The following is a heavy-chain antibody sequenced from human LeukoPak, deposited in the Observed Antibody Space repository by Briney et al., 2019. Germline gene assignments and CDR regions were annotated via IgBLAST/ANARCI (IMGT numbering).Heavy chain of an antibody. J-gene: IGHJ3*02. CDR1: GFTFDDYA. CDR2: ISGDGATT. V-gene: IGHV3-43*02. CDR3: AKDLSTVFDALNI. Sequence: PGGSLRLSCAASGFTFDDYAMHWVRQAPGKGLEWVSLISGDGATTYYAASVKGRFTISRDYKKNFLYLQMNNLGTEDTALFYCAKDLSTVFDALNIWGQGTLVTVSS. D-gene: IGHD4-17*01.